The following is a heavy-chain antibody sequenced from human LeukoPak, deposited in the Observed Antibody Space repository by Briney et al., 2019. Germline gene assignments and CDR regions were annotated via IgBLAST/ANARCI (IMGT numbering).Heavy chain of an antibody. CDR1: GLTFSNYA. CDR3: VKYNAGLYDF. D-gene: IGHD1-14*01. Sequence: GGSLRLSCSASGLTFSNYAFHWVRRAPGKGLECASAISNNGVSTYYAASVKGRFTISRDNSNKTLYLQMSSLRAEDTAVYYCVKYNAGLYDFWGQGILVTVSS. V-gene: IGHV3-64D*06. CDR2: ISNNGVST. J-gene: IGHJ4*02.